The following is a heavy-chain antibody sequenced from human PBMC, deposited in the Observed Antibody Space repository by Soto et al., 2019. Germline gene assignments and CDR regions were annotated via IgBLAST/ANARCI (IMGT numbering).Heavy chain of an antibody. D-gene: IGHD1-26*01. J-gene: IGHJ6*02. CDR1: GDSVSIYSGG. CDR3: ARDSGSYYYYGMDV. CDR2: TYYRSKWYN. Sequence: PSQTLSLTCVISGDSVSIYSGGWNWIRQSPSRGLEWLGRTYYRSKWYNDYAVSVKSRITINPDTSKNQFSLQLNSVTPEDTAVYYCARDSGSYYYYGMDVWGQGTTVTVSS. V-gene: IGHV6-1*01.